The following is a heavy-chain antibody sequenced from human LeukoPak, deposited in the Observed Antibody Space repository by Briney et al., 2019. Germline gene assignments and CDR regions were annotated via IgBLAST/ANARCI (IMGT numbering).Heavy chain of an antibody. CDR1: GGSISSYY. J-gene: IGHJ6*02. Sequence: PSETLSLTCTVSGGSISSYYWSWIRQPPGKGLEWIGYIYYSGSTNYNPSLKSRVTISVDTSKNQFSLKLSSVTAADTAVYYCARSHHYDFWSGYPYYYGMDVWGQGTTVTVSS. CDR2: IYYSGST. V-gene: IGHV4-59*01. D-gene: IGHD3-3*01. CDR3: ARSHHYDFWSGYPYYYGMDV.